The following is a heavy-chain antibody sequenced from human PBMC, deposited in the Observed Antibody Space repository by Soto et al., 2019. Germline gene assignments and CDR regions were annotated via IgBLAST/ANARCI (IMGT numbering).Heavy chain of an antibody. V-gene: IGHV1-69*02. CDR1: GDTFNFYS. Sequence: QVQLVQSGAEVKSAGSSVKVSCKASGDTFNFYSINWVRQAPGLGLEWVGRVNPILSMSNYAQRFQGRVTMTADKSTGTAYMERRSLRSEDTAIDDCASNYGAGYRAFDSWGQGALVTVSS. CDR3: ASNYGAGYRAFDS. CDR2: VNPILSMS. D-gene: IGHD3-10*01. J-gene: IGHJ4*02.